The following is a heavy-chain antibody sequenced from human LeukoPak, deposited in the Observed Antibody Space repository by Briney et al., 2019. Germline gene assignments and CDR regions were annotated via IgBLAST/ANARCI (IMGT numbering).Heavy chain of an antibody. CDR1: GYTLTSYG. D-gene: IGHD3-16*01. Sequence: ASVKVSCKASGYTLTSYGISWVRQAPGQGLEWMGWISAYNGNTNYAQKLQGRVTMTTDTSTSTAYMELRSLRSDDTAVYYCARDQGITFGGVTRLFDYWGQGTLVTVSS. V-gene: IGHV1-18*01. CDR3: ARDQGITFGGVTRLFDY. J-gene: IGHJ4*02. CDR2: ISAYNGNT.